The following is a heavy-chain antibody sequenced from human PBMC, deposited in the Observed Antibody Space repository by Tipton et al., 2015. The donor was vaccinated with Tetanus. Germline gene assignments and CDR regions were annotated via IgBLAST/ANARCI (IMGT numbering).Heavy chain of an antibody. J-gene: IGHJ6*03. D-gene: IGHD3-22*01. CDR1: GGSFSGYY. CDR2: IHPSGSV. V-gene: IGHV4-34*01. CDR3: ARVGYYYYYMDV. Sequence: TLSLTCAVYGGSFSGYYCTWIRQSPGKGLEWIGEIHPSGSVNYNPSLKSRVTILLDTSENQFSLKLSSVTGADTAVYYCARVGYYYYYMDVWGKGTTVTVSS.